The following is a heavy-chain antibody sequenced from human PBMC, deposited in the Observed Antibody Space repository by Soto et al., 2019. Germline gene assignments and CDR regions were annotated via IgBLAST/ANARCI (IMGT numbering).Heavy chain of an antibody. CDR1: GFTFSSYD. Sequence: GSLRLSCAASGFTFSSYDMHWVRQATGKGLEWVSAIGTAGDTYYPGSVKGRFTISRENAKNSLYLQMNSLRAGDTAVYYCARGGTVTTRYYYYYGMDVWGQGTTVTVSS. CDR3: ARGGTVTTRYYYYYGMDV. D-gene: IGHD4-4*01. J-gene: IGHJ6*02. V-gene: IGHV3-13*01. CDR2: IGTAGDT.